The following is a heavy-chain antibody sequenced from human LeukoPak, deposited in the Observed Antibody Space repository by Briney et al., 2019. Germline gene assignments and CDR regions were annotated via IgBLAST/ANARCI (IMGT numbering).Heavy chain of an antibody. J-gene: IGHJ5*02. D-gene: IGHD2-21*02. V-gene: IGHV1-69*05. CDR1: GGTFSSYA. Sequence: VASVKVSCKASGGTFSSYAISWGRQAPGQGLEWMGGIIPIFGTANYAQKFQGRATITTDESTSTAYMELSSLRSEDTAVYYCARVSYCGGDCYSGLDWFDPWGQGTLVTVSS. CDR2: IIPIFGTA. CDR3: ARVSYCGGDCYSGLDWFDP.